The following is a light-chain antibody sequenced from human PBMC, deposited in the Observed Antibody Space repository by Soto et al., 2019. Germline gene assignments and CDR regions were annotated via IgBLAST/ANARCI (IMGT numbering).Light chain of an antibody. V-gene: IGKV3-15*01. CDR1: QSVSNR. Sequence: EIVMTQSPATLSVSPGERATLSCRASQSVSNRLAWYQQRPGQAPRLLIYRASARATGIPARFSGSGSGTEFTLTSSSLQSEDFAIYYCQQSSDWPRTFGQGTKVEIK. J-gene: IGKJ1*01. CDR3: QQSSDWPRT. CDR2: RAS.